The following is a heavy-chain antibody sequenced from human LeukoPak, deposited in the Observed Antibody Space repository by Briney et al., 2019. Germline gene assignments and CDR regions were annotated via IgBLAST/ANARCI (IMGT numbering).Heavy chain of an antibody. Sequence: SETLSLTCTVSDGYISSYYWHWIRQPPGKGLEWIGSIYYSGSTNYNPSLRSRVTISVDTSKNQFSLKLSSVTAADTAVYYCAREGSGYYYYYGMDVWGQGTTVTVSS. CDR1: DGYISSYY. CDR3: AREGSGYYYYYGMDV. D-gene: IGHD6-19*01. CDR2: IYYSGST. V-gene: IGHV4-59*12. J-gene: IGHJ6*02.